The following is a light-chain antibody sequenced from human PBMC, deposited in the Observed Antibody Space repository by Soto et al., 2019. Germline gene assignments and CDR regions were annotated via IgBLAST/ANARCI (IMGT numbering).Light chain of an antibody. Sequence: QSVLTQPPSVSAAPGQEVTISCSGGSSNIGNNFVSWYQQLPGTAPKLLIYDDNKRPSGIPDRFSGSKSGTSATLGITGLQTGDEADYYCGTWDDSLTTGGVFGGGTQLTVL. CDR3: GTWDDSLTTGGV. V-gene: IGLV1-51*01. CDR2: DDN. CDR1: SSNIGNNF. J-gene: IGLJ3*02.